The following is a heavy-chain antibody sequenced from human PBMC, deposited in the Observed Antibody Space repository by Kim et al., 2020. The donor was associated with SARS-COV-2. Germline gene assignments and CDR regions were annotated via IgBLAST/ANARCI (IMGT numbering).Heavy chain of an antibody. CDR3: ATARIAAAGYYFDY. V-gene: IGHV1-24*01. D-gene: IGHD6-13*01. Sequence: AQKFQGRVTMTEDTSTDTAYMELSSLRSEDTAVYYCATARIAAAGYYFDYWGQGTLVTVSS. J-gene: IGHJ4*02.